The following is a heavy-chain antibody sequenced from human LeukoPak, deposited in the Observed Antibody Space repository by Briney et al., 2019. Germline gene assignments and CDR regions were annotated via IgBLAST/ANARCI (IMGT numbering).Heavy chain of an antibody. CDR1: GFTFSSSA. V-gene: IGHV3-23*01. J-gene: IGHJ4*02. Sequence: GGSLRLSCAASGFTFSSSAMSWVRQVPGKGLEWVSGISASGGSTSYADSVRGRFTISRDNSKNTLYVQMNSLRDEDTAVYYCAKEGATTGDLDYWGQGTLVTVSS. D-gene: IGHD1-26*01. CDR3: AKEGATTGDLDY. CDR2: ISASGGST.